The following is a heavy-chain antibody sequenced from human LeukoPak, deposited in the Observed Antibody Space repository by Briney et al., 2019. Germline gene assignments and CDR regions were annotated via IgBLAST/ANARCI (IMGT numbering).Heavy chain of an antibody. CDR2: MNPNSGNT. D-gene: IGHD1-26*01. CDR3: AQVRTVGATRAFDY. J-gene: IGHJ4*02. Sequence: GASVKVSCKASGYTFTSYDINWVRQATGQGLEWMGWMNPNSGNTGYAQKFQGRVTITRNTSISTAYMELSSLRSEDTAVYYCAQVRTVGATRAFDYWGQGTLVTVSS. V-gene: IGHV1-8*03. CDR1: GYTFTSYD.